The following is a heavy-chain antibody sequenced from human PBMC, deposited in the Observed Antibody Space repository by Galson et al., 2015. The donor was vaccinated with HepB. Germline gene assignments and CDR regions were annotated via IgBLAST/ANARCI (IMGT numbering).Heavy chain of an antibody. CDR2: ISGSGGST. D-gene: IGHD1-26*01. CDR1: GFTFSSYA. Sequence: SLRLSCAASGFTFSSYAMSWVRQAPGKGLEWVSAISGSGGSTYYADSVKGRFTISRDNSKITLYLQMNSLRAEDTAVYYCAKGDVIVGATPDYYYGMDVWGQGTTVTVSS. J-gene: IGHJ6*02. V-gene: IGHV3-23*01. CDR3: AKGDVIVGATPDYYYGMDV.